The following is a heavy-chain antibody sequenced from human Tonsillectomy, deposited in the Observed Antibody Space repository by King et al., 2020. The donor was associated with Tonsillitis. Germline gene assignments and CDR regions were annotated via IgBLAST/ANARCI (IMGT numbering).Heavy chain of an antibody. J-gene: IGHJ4*02. CDR2: IKQDGSEK. Sequence: VQLVESGGGLVQPGGSLRLSCAASGFTFSSYWMTWVRQAPGKGLEWVANIKQDGSEKYYVDSVKGRFTISRDNAKNSLYLQMNSLRAEDTAVYYCARGTVVVPAPFDYWGQGTLVTVSS. CDR1: GFTFSSYW. CDR3: ARGTVVVPAPFDY. D-gene: IGHD2-2*01. V-gene: IGHV3-7*03.